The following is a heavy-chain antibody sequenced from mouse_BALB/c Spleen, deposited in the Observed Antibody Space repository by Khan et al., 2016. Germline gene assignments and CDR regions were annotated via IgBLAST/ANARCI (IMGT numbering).Heavy chain of an antibody. D-gene: IGHD2-1*01. CDR1: GYSITSGYS. V-gene: IGHV3-1*02. J-gene: IGHJ3*01. Sequence: EVQLQESGPDLVKPSQSLSLTCTVTGYSITSGYSWHWIRQFPGNKLEWMGYIHYSGNTNYNPSLKIRIPITRDTSKNQFFLHLNSVTTEDTATYYCAKIYGNYVFTYWGQGTLVTVSA. CDR2: IHYSGNT. CDR3: AKIYGNYVFTY.